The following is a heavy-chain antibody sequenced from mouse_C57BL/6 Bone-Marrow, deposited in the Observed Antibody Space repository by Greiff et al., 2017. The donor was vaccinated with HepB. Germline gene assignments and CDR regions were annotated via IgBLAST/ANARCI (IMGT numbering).Heavy chain of an antibody. CDR1: GFTFSDYY. J-gene: IGHJ2*01. V-gene: IGHV5-12*01. CDR3: ARDYYGSSGFDY. Sequence: EVKVVESGGGLVQPGGSLKLSCAASGFTFSDYYMYWVRQTPEKRLEWVAYISTGGGSTYYPDTVKGRFTISRDNAKNTLYLQMSRLKSEDTAMYYCARDYYGSSGFDYWGQGTTLTVSS. CDR2: ISTGGGST. D-gene: IGHD1-1*01.